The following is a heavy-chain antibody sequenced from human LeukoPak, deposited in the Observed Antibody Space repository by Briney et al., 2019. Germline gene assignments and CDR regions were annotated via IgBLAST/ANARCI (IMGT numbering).Heavy chain of an antibody. D-gene: IGHD6-13*01. Sequence: GGSLRLSCAASGFTFSTYAMSWVRQAPGKGLEWVSTISGSGANTYYADSVRGRFTISRDNSKNTLYLHMNSLRAEDTAVYYCAKDTSWGPAAGTSGAFDIWGQGTMVTVSS. CDR3: AKDTSWGPAAGTSGAFDI. CDR1: GFTFSTYA. V-gene: IGHV3-23*01. J-gene: IGHJ3*02. CDR2: ISGSGANT.